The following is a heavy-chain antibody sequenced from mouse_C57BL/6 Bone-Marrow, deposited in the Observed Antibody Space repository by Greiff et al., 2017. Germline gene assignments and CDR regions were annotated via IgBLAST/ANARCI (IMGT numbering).Heavy chain of an antibody. D-gene: IGHD2-5*01. V-gene: IGHV1-76*01. CDR3: ARSYSNYLYYFDY. J-gene: IGHJ2*01. Sequence: QVQLKESGAELVRPGASVKLSCKASGYTFTDYYINWVKQRPGQGLEWIARIYPGSGNTYYNEKFKGKATLTAEKSSSTAYMQLSSLTSEDSAVYFCARSYSNYLYYFDYWGQGTTLTVSS. CDR2: IYPGSGNT. CDR1: GYTFTDYY.